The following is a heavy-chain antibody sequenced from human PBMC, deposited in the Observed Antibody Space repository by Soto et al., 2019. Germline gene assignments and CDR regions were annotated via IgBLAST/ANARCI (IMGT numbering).Heavy chain of an antibody. Sequence: GGSLRLSCAASGFTFSSYAMSWVRQAPGKGLEWVAVISYDGSNKYYADSVKGRFTISRDNSKNTLYLQMNSLRAEDTAVYYCASGSEPDYYDSSGYGGYFDYWGQGTLVTVSS. D-gene: IGHD3-22*01. V-gene: IGHV3-30-3*01. CDR1: GFTFSSYA. CDR3: ASGSEPDYYDSSGYGGYFDY. J-gene: IGHJ4*02. CDR2: ISYDGSNK.